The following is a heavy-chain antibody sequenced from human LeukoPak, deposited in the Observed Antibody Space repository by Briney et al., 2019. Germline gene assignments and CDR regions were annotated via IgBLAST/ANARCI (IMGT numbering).Heavy chain of an antibody. Sequence: GRSLSLSCPASGFILGDHAMSWVRQAPGKGLEWVGFIRSKAYGGTTEYAASVKVRSTISRGESNSIVYLQMNSLKPEDTAVYFCTRGPIHLWLYYGINVSGQGTTVTASS. CDR3: TRGPIHLWLYYGINV. J-gene: IGHJ6*02. CDR2: IRSKAYGGTT. D-gene: IGHD5-18*01. V-gene: IGHV3-49*04. CDR1: GFILGDHA.